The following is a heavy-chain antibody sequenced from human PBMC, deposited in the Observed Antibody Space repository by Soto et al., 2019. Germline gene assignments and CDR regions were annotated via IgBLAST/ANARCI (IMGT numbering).Heavy chain of an antibody. CDR1: GGSINSGGFY. Sequence: QVQLQESGPGLVKPSQTLSLTCTVSGGSINSGGFYWTWIRQHPGKGLEWIGYIYYSGNTFYNPSLKSRVTIAVATSNNQFSLKLNSATAADTAVYYCARDRLTAAGTIDYWGQGTLVTVSS. V-gene: IGHV4-31*03. D-gene: IGHD6-13*01. J-gene: IGHJ4*02. CDR2: IYYSGNT. CDR3: ARDRLTAAGTIDY.